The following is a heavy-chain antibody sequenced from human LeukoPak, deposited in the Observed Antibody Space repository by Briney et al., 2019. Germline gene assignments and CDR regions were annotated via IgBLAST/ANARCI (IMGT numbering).Heavy chain of an antibody. CDR2: INPSGGST. CDR1: GYIFTSFY. Sequence: ASVKVSCKASGYIFTSFYIHWVRQAPGQGLEWMGIINPSGGSTNYAQKFQGRVTMTRDTSTSTIYMELRSLRSGDTAVYYCARDCSSTSCSSGAGYLYDFWSGFDYWGQGTLVTVSS. D-gene: IGHD2-2*01. CDR3: ARDCSSTSCSSGAGYLYDFWSGFDY. J-gene: IGHJ4*02. V-gene: IGHV1-46*01.